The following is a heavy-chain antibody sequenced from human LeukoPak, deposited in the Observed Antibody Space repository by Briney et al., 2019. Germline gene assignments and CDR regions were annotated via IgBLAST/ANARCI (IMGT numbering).Heavy chain of an antibody. D-gene: IGHD2-2*01. J-gene: IGHJ4*02. CDR2: INPNSGGT. CDR1: GYTFTGYY. Sequence: ASVKVSCKASGYTFTGYYMHWVRQAPGQGLEWMGWINPNSGGTNYAQKFQGRVTMTRDTSISTAYMELSRLRSDDTAVYYCARSYCSSTSCYDGSVDYWGQGTLVTVSS. V-gene: IGHV1-2*02. CDR3: ARSYCSSTSCYDGSVDY.